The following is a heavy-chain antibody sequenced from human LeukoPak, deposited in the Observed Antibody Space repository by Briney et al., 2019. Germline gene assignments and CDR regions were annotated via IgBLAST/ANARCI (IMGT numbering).Heavy chain of an antibody. CDR2: ISYDGSNK. Sequence: GGSLRLSRAASGFTFSSYGMHWVRQAPGKGLEWVAVISYDGSNKYYADSVKGRFTISRDNSKNTLYLQMNSLRAEDTAVYYCAKDVGRITMIVVVDYWGQGTLVTVSS. V-gene: IGHV3-30*18. CDR3: AKDVGRITMIVVVDY. J-gene: IGHJ4*02. D-gene: IGHD3-22*01. CDR1: GFTFSSYG.